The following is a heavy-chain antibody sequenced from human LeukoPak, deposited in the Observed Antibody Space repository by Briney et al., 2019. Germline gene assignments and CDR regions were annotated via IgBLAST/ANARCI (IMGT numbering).Heavy chain of an antibody. D-gene: IGHD3-22*01. Sequence: GASVKVSCKASGYTFTIYGISWVRQAPGQGLEWMGWISAYIGNTNYAQKLQGRVTMTTDTSTSTAYMELRSLRSDDTAVYYCARVPPYYDSSGHGPYYFDYWGQGTLVTVSS. CDR1: GYTFTIYG. CDR3: ARVPPYYDSSGHGPYYFDY. V-gene: IGHV1-18*01. CDR2: ISAYIGNT. J-gene: IGHJ4*02.